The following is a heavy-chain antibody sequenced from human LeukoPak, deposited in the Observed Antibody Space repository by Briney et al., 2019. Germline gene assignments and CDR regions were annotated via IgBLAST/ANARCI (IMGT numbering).Heavy chain of an antibody. CDR2: ISYDGSNK. D-gene: IGHD3-10*01. J-gene: IGHJ4*02. V-gene: IGHV3-30-3*01. Sequence: GRSLRLSCAASGFTFSSYAMHWVRQAPGKGLEWVAVISYDGSNKYYADSVKGRFTISRDNSKNTLYLQMNSLRAEDTAVYYCARPGELFNYWGQGTLVTVSS. CDR1: GFTFSSYA. CDR3: ARPGELFNY.